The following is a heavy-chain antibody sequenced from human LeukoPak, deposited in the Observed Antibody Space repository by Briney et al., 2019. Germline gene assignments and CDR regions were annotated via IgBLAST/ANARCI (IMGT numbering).Heavy chain of an antibody. J-gene: IGHJ4*02. V-gene: IGHV4-61*01. Sequence: SETLSLTCTVSGGSVSSGNYYWSWIRQPPGKGLEWIGYISNSGSTKYNPSLKSRVTISGDTSKNPFSLKLSSVTSADTAVYYCARVCDYGSGTCFDYWGQGTLVTVSS. CDR3: ARVCDYGSGTCFDY. CDR1: GGSVSSGNYY. D-gene: IGHD3-10*01. CDR2: ISNSGST.